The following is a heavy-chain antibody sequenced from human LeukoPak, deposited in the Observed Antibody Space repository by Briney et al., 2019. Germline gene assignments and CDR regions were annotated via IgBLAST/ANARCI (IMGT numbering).Heavy chain of an antibody. D-gene: IGHD4-23*01. J-gene: IGHJ3*02. CDR1: GGTFSSYA. V-gene: IGHV1-69*05. CDR2: IIPIFGTA. CDR3: AREWDHDYGGNPRAFDI. Sequence: SVKVSCKASGGTFSSYAISWVRQAPGQGLEWMGGIIPIFGTANYAQEFQGRVTITTDESTSTAYMELSSLRSEDTAVYYCAREWDHDYGGNPRAFDIWGQGTMVTVSS.